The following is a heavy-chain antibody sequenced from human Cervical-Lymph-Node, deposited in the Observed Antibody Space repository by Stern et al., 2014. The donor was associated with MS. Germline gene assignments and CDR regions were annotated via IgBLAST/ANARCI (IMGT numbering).Heavy chain of an antibody. D-gene: IGHD4-17*01. Sequence: QVQLQESGPGLAKPSETLSLTCTVSGGSISNYYWSWIRQPPGKGLEWIGYIYYSGSTNYNPSLKSRVAMSVDTSKAHFPLNWPSVTAADTGVYYCARRGTTGIDYWGQGTLVTVSS. J-gene: IGHJ4*02. CDR1: GGSISNYY. CDR3: ARRGTTGIDY. V-gene: IGHV4-59*08. CDR2: IYYSGST.